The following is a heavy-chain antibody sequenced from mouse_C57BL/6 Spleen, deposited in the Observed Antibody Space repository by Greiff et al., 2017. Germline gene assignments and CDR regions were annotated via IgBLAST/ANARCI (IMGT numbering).Heavy chain of an antibody. CDR2: IWSGGST. CDR1: GFSLTSYG. D-gene: IGHD2-5*01. Sequence: VKLQESGPGLVQPSQSLSITCPVSGFSLTSYGVPWVRQSPGKGLEWLGVIWSGGSTDYNADFISRLSINKDNSKNQVFFKMNSLQAEDTAMYYCATYSNHYAMDYWGQGTSVTVSS. V-gene: IGHV2-2*01. CDR3: ATYSNHYAMDY. J-gene: IGHJ4*01.